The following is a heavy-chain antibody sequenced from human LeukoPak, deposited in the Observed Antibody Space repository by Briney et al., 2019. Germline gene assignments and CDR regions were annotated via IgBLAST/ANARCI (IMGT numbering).Heavy chain of an antibody. Sequence: PSQTLSLTCTVSGASITNYFWSWIRQPPGEGLGWIGYIYYTENTNYNPSLKSRINISVDTSANQFSLRLRSVTAADTAVYYCARGRVAYSAYFFDYWGRGTLVTVSS. CDR3: ARGRVAYSAYFFDY. V-gene: IGHV4-59*01. J-gene: IGHJ4*02. CDR2: IYYTENT. CDR1: GASITNYF. D-gene: IGHD2-15*01.